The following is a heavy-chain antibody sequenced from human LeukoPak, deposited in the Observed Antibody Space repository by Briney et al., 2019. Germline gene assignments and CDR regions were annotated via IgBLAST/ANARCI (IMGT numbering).Heavy chain of an antibody. CDR3: ARGPPYSTAPGLKGRWFDP. V-gene: IGHV3-53*01. D-gene: IGHD6-13*01. J-gene: IGHJ5*02. Sequence: RGSPRLSCAASGFTVSRNYMSSVRQAPGKGLEWVSVIYSGGSTYYATSVQGRFTISRDNAKNTLYLQMDTLRAEDTAVYYCARGPPYSTAPGLKGRWFDPWGQGTVVTVSS. CDR1: GFTVSRNY. CDR2: IYSGGST.